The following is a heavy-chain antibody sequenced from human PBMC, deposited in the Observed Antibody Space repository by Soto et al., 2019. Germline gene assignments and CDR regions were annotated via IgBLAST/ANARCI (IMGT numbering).Heavy chain of an antibody. V-gene: IGHV2-5*02. Sequence: QITLKESGPTLVKPTQTLTLTCTFSGFSLSTSGVGVGWIRQPPGKALEWLALIYWDDDKRYSPSLKSRLTITKEASKNQVVLTVTNMDPVDTGTYYCAHRQGTSSGWYNYDYWGQGTLVTVSS. CDR3: AHRQGTSSGWYNYDY. CDR1: GFSLSTSGVG. J-gene: IGHJ4*02. D-gene: IGHD6-19*01. CDR2: IYWDDDK.